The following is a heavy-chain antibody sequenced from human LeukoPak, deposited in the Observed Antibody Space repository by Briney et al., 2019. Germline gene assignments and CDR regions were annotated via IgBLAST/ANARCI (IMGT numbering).Heavy chain of an antibody. V-gene: IGHV1-69*05. D-gene: IGHD4-17*01. CDR1: GGTFSSYA. CDR3: ARERLNDYGDYSYFDY. Sequence: SVKVSCKASGGTFSSYATSWVRQAPGQGLEWMGGIIPIFGTANYAQKFQGRVTITTDESTSTAYMELSSLRSEDTAVYYCARERLNDYGDYSYFDYWGQGTLVTVSS. CDR2: IIPIFGTA. J-gene: IGHJ4*02.